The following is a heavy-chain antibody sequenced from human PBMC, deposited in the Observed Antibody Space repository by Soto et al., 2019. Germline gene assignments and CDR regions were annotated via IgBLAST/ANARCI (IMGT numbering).Heavy chain of an antibody. CDR1: GGSISSYY. V-gene: IGHV4-4*07. D-gene: IGHD3-3*01. Sequence: TLSLTCTVSGGSISSYYWSWIRQPAGKGLEWIGRIYTSGSTNYNPSLKSRVTMSVDTSKNQFSLKLSSVTAADTAVYYCARDHKYYDFWSGYRYYYYGMDVWGQGTTVTVSS. CDR2: IYTSGST. CDR3: ARDHKYYDFWSGYRYYYYGMDV. J-gene: IGHJ6*02.